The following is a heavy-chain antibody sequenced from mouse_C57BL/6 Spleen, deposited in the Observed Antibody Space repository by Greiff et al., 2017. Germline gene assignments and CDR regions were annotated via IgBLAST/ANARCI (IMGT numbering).Heavy chain of an antibody. D-gene: IGHD3-3*01. V-gene: IGHV1-4*01. CDR3: ARKGDVNY. Sequence: VQLQQSGAELARPGASVKMSCKASGYTFTSYTMHWVKQRPGQGLEWIGYINPSSGYTKSNQKFKDKATLTADKSSSTAYMQLSSLTSEDSAVYYCARKGDVNYWGQGTTLTVSS. CDR2: INPSSGYT. CDR1: GYTFTSYT. J-gene: IGHJ2*01.